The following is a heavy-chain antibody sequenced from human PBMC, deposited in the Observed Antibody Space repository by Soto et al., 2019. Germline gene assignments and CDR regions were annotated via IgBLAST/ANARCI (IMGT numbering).Heavy chain of an antibody. Sequence: PGGTLRLSCAASGFTVSDYSMSWIRQAPGKGLEWVSYISSSGTTIYYADSVKGRFTISRDNAKNSLYLQMNSLRAEDTAVYYCARTNWGPYYYYGMDVWGQGTTVTVSS. CDR2: ISSSGTTI. J-gene: IGHJ6*02. D-gene: IGHD7-27*01. CDR1: GFTVSDYS. CDR3: ARTNWGPYYYYGMDV. V-gene: IGHV3-11*01.